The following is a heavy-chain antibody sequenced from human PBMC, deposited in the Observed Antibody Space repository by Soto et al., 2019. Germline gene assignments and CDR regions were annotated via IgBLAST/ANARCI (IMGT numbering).Heavy chain of an antibody. J-gene: IGHJ6*02. CDR2: IIPIFGTA. CDR3: ATPVGVVPAAPRHCYCYGMDV. V-gene: IGHV1-69*06. CDR1: GGTFSSYA. Sequence: QVQLVQSGAEVKKPGSSVKVSCKASGGTFSSYAISWVRQAPGQGLEWMGGIIPIFGTANYAQKFQGRVTIAADKSTSAAYMELSNLRSEDTAVYYCATPVGVVPAAPRHCYCYGMDVWGQGTTLTFSS. D-gene: IGHD2-2*01.